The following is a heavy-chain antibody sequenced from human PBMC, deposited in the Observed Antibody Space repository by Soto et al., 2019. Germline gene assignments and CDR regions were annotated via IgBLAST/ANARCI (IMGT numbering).Heavy chain of an antibody. Sequence: GWALRLSCADTGFTVSRDYLSWFRQARGKGLEWVSVIYSVGSTYYADSVKGRFTISRDNSKNTLYLQMNSLRAEDTAVYYCARTMVRGVGQNWFDPWGQGTLVTVSS. CDR2: IYSVGST. J-gene: IGHJ5*02. CDR3: ARTMVRGVGQNWFDP. CDR1: GFTVSRDY. V-gene: IGHV3-53*01. D-gene: IGHD3-10*01.